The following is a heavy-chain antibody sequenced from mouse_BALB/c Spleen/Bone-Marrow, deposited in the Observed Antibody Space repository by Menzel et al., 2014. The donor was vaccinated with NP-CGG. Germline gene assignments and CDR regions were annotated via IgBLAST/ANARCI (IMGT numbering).Heavy chain of an antibody. CDR1: GFDFSRYW. D-gene: IGHD2-2*01. CDR3: ARRGYGSWYFDV. Sequence: EVQLVESGGGLVQPGGSLKLSCAASGFDFSRYWMSWVRQAPGKGLEWIGEINPDSSTINYTPSLKDKFIISRDNAKNTLYLQMRKVRSEDTALYYCARRGYGSWYFDVWGAGTTVTVSS. J-gene: IGHJ1*01. CDR2: INPDSSTI. V-gene: IGHV4-1*02.